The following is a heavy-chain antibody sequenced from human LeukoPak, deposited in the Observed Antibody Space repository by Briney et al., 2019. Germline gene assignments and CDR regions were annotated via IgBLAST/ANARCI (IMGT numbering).Heavy chain of an antibody. CDR3: AKTRRHEVAGPLGY. CDR1: GFTFSSYG. D-gene: IGHD1-14*01. V-gene: IGHV3-30*02. Sequence: PGGSLRLSCAASGFTFSSYGMHWVRQAPGKGLEWVAFIRYDGSNKYYADSVKGRFTISRDNSKNTLYLQMNSLRAEDTAVYYCAKTRRHEVAGPLGYWGQGTLVTVSS. J-gene: IGHJ4*02. CDR2: IRYDGSNK.